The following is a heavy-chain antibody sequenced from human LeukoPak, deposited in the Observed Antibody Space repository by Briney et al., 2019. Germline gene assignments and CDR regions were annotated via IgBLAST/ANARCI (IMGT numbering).Heavy chain of an antibody. CDR3: ARDVTLREEEANWFDP. Sequence: HPGGSLRLSCAASGFTFRNYGMHWVRQAPGKGLERVAVISHDETYKNSVDSVMGRFTISRDNSKNTVYLQMNSLKAEDTAAYYCARDVTLREEEANWFDPWGQGTLVTVSS. CDR2: ISHDETYK. CDR1: GFTFRNYG. V-gene: IGHV3-33*01. J-gene: IGHJ5*02. D-gene: IGHD1-26*01.